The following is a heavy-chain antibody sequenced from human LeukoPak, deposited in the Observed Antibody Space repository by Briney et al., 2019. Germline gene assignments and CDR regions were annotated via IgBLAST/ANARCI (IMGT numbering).Heavy chain of an antibody. D-gene: IGHD3-3*01. V-gene: IGHV3-23*01. CDR3: ARVPYDFWSGYSYYYYGMDV. CDR1: GFTFSSYA. Sequence: PGGSLRLSCAASGFTFSSYAMSWVRQAPGKGLEWVSAISGSGGSTYYADSVKGRFTISRDNSKNTLYLQMNSLRAEDTAVYYCARVPYDFWSGYSYYYYGMDVWGQGTTVTVSS. CDR2: ISGSGGST. J-gene: IGHJ6*02.